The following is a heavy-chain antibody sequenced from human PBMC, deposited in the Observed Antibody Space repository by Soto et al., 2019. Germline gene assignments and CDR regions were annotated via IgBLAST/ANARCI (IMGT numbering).Heavy chain of an antibody. V-gene: IGHV4-4*07. CDR3: ARGVGGSGLNWFDP. Sequence: PSETLSLTCTVSGGSISSSYYWSWIRQPAGKGLEWIGRIYTSGSTNYNPSLKSRLTMSVDTSKNQFSLKLASVTAADTAVYYCARGVGGSGLNWFDPWGQRTLVTVPQ. CDR1: GGSISSSYY. D-gene: IGHD6-19*01. CDR2: IYTSGST. J-gene: IGHJ5*02.